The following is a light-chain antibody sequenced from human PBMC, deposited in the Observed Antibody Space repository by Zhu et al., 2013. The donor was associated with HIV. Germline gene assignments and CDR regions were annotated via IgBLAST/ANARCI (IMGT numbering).Light chain of an antibody. J-gene: IGLJ2*01. CDR3: CSYAGSSTVL. CDR2: GNV. Sequence: QSVLTQPPSVSGAPGQRVIIPCTGSRSNIGADFSVHWYQQLPGTAPKLLIYGNVNRPSGVPDRFSGSKSGTSASLAITGLQAEDEADYYCCSYAGSSTVLFGGGTKVTVL. CDR1: RSNIGADFS. V-gene: IGLV1-40*01.